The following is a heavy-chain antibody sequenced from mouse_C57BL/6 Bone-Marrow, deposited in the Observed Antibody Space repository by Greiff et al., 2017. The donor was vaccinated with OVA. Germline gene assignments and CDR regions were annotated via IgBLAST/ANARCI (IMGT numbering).Heavy chain of an antibody. J-gene: IGHJ2*01. CDR3: ERSDYHY. V-gene: IGHV1-76*01. CDR1: GYTFTDYY. CDR2: IYPGSGNT. Sequence: VQLQESGAELVRPGASVKLSCKASGYTFTDYYINWVKQRPGQGLEWIARIYPGSGNTYYNEKFKGKATLTAEKSSSTAYMQLSSLTSEDSAVYFCERSDYHYWGQGNTLTVSS. D-gene: IGHD2-4*01.